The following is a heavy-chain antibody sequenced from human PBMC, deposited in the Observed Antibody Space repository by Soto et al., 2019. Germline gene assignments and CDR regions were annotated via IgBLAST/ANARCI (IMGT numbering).Heavy chain of an antibody. CDR2: ISDSSGTI. D-gene: IGHD4-17*01. V-gene: IGHV3-48*02. CDR1: GFTFTRHS. J-gene: IGHJ4*02. Sequence: EVQLVESGGGLVQPGGSLRLSCAASGFTFTRHSMNWVRQAAGKGLEWISYISDSSGTIYYADSVKGRFTISRDNVQNSLYLQMHSLRDEDTAVYYCARDPYSSTTVTIMDDWGQGTQVTVSS. CDR3: ARDPYSSTTVTIMDD.